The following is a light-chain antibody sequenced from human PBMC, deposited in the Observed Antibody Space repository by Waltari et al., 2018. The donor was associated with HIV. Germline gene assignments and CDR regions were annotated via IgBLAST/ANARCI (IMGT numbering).Light chain of an antibody. Sequence: QSVLTQPPSAPGTPGQRVTISCSGGASNIGSHSVSGYPQVPGTAPTLLIYSSRQRPSGVPERYSGSKSGTSASLAIYGLQSEDEADYYCASWDDSLNVMLFGGGTKLTV. J-gene: IGLJ2*01. CDR1: ASNIGSHS. V-gene: IGLV1-44*01. CDR2: SSR. CDR3: ASWDDSLNVML.